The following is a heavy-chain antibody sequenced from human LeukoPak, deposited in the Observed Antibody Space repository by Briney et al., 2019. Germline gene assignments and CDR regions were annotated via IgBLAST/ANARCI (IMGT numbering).Heavy chain of an antibody. V-gene: IGHV3-30*18. D-gene: IGHD6-19*01. CDR3: AKEYSSGWYMVDY. Sequence: GGSLRLSCAASGFTFSSYGMHWVRQARGKGLEWVAVISYDGSNKYYADSVKGLFTISRDNSKNTVYLQINCQRAEDTAVYYCAKEYSSGWYMVDYWGQGTLVTVSS. J-gene: IGHJ4*02. CDR1: GFTFSSYG. CDR2: ISYDGSNK.